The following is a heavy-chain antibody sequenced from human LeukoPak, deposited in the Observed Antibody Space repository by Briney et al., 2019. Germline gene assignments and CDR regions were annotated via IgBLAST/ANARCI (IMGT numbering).Heavy chain of an antibody. D-gene: IGHD2-21*01. V-gene: IGHV3-30*03. CDR2: ISNDGSKK. CDR3: ATVLLGAFDI. CDR1: GFTFSSYG. J-gene: IGHJ3*02. Sequence: GGSLRLSCAASGFTFSSYGMHWVRQAPGKGLDWVAVISNDGSKKYYADSVKGRFTISRDNAKNSLYLQMNSLRAEDTAVYYCATVLLGAFDIWGQGTMVTVSS.